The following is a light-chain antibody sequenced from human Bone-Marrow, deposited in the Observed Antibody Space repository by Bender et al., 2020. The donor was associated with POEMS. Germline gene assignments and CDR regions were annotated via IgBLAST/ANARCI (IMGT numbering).Light chain of an antibody. Sequence: QSVLTQPPSASGTPGQRVTISCSGGSSNIGAHAVNWYQHLPGTAPKLLIYSSHRRPSEVPDRFSGSRSGTSASLASSGRQSEEEADYDCAGWNDSRNGWVFGGGSRLTVL. CDR3: AGWNDSRNGWV. CDR2: SSH. V-gene: IGLV1-44*01. CDR1: SSNIGAHA. J-gene: IGLJ3*02.